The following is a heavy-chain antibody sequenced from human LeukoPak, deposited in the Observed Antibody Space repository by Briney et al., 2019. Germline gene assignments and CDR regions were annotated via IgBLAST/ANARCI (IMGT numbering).Heavy chain of an antibody. D-gene: IGHD6-13*01. CDR2: ISSGSSII. CDR3: ARWAQQRHFDY. V-gene: IGHV3-48*01. J-gene: IGHJ4*02. CDR1: GFTFRTYS. Sequence: GGSVRLSCAASGFTFRTYSMNWVRQARGEGLEGGSHISSGSSIIYYADSVKGRYTISRDNAKTSLYLQMNSLRVEDTAMYYCARWAQQRHFDYWGQGTLVTVSS.